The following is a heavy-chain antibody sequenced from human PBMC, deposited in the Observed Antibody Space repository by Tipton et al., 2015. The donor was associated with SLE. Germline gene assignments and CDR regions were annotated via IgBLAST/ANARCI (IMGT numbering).Heavy chain of an antibody. Sequence: TLSLTCTVSGGSISSHYWSWIRQAPGKGLEWDGYISNSETTSYNPSLKSRVTISLDTSKNQFSLKLRSVTAADTAVYYCAGAWQGYCSGGTCYVLDYWGQGTLVTVSS. V-gene: IGHV4-59*11. CDR1: GGSISSHY. CDR3: AGAWQGYCSGGTCYVLDY. J-gene: IGHJ4*02. D-gene: IGHD2-15*01. CDR2: ISNSETT.